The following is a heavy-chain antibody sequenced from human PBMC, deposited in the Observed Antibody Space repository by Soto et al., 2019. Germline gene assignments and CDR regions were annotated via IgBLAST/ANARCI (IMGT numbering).Heavy chain of an antibody. V-gene: IGHV1-18*01. Sequence: ASVKVSCKASGYTFTNYGISWVRQAPGQGLEWMGWINTYNGNTNHAQKLQGRVTMTTDTSAGTVYMQLSSLTSEDTAVYYCARDDSGFSGSHYIDYFNYWGQGALVTVSS. CDR2: INTYNGNT. D-gene: IGHD1-26*01. CDR1: GYTFTNYG. J-gene: IGHJ4*02. CDR3: ARDDSGFSGSHYIDYFNY.